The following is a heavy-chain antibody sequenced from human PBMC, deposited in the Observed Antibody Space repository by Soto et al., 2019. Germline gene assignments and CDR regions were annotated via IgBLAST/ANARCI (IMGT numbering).Heavy chain of an antibody. D-gene: IGHD2-21*02. Sequence: SETLSLTCTVSGGSITSSSYYWGWIRQPPGKGLEWIGYIYYSGSTNYNPSLKSRVTISVDTSKNQFSLKLSSVTAADTAVYYCARASLEPLLSRSNWFDPWGQRTLVTVSS. V-gene: IGHV4-61*05. CDR2: IYYSGST. CDR3: ARASLEPLLSRSNWFDP. J-gene: IGHJ5*02. CDR1: GGSITSSSYY.